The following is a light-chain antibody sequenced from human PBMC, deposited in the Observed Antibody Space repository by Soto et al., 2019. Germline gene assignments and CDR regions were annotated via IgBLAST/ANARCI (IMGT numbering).Light chain of an antibody. CDR2: DEN. Sequence: SYELTQPPSVSVAPGQTARIACGGDKIGGKSVHWYQQKPGQAPVLVVYDENDRPSRIPDRFSGSHSGNTATLTISGVDAGDEADYYCQVYDSSRDSYVFGAGTKVTVL. CDR3: QVYDSSRDSYV. CDR1: KIGGKS. J-gene: IGLJ1*01. V-gene: IGLV3-21*02.